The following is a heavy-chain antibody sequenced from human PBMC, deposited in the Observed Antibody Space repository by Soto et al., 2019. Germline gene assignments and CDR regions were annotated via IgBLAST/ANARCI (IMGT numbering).Heavy chain of an antibody. Sequence: TLSLTCTVAVGSISSSSYYFGCIRQPPGKGLEWIGSIYYSGSTYYNPSLKSRVTISVDTSKNQFSLKLSSVTAADTAVYYCARHIRTNPWDNIEARLPYWFDPWGQGTLVTVSS. D-gene: IGHD6-6*01. CDR2: IYYSGST. CDR3: ARHIRTNPWDNIEARLPYWFDP. CDR1: VGSISSSSYY. J-gene: IGHJ5*02. V-gene: IGHV4-39*01.